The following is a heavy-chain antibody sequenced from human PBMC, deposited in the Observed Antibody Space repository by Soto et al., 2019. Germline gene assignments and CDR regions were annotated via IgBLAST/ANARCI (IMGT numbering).Heavy chain of an antibody. D-gene: IGHD3-3*01. CDR2: IDSGGST. V-gene: IGHV3-66*01. J-gene: IGHJ6*02. CDR1: GGTVISNY. Sequence: SLGFLRLSCAVSGGTVISNYMSWVRQAPGKGLEWGSVIDSGGSTYYADSVKGRFTISRDNSKNTLYLQMNSLRAEDTAVYYCARESPLTIFGVVIIGPSLDYYYGMDVWGQGTTVTVSS. CDR3: ARESPLTIFGVVIIGPSLDYYYGMDV.